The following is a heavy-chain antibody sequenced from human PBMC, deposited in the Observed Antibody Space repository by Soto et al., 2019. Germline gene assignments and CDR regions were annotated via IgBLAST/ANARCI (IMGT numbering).Heavy chain of an antibody. J-gene: IGHJ4*02. D-gene: IGHD6-6*01. CDR2: IYYSGST. Sequence: PSETLSRTCTVSGGSVIISSYYWGWIRQPPGKGLEWIGSIYYSGSTYYNPSLKSRVTISVDTSKNQFSLKLSSVTAADTAVYYCARLEYSSSSYVYYFDYWGQGTLVTVSS. V-gene: IGHV4-39*01. CDR3: ARLEYSSSSYVYYFDY. CDR1: GGSVIISSYY.